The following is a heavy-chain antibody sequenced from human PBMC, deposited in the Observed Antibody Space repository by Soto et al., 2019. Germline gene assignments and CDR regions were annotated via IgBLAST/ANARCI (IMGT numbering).Heavy chain of an antibody. CDR1: GFTFSSYA. CDR3: AKRAVGIYFDY. V-gene: IGHV3-23*01. Sequence: EVQLLESGGGLVQPGGSLRLSCAVSGFTFSSYAMNWVRQAPGKGLEWVSVISGSGGSTYYADSVKGRFTISRDNSKNTLYLQMNSLRAVDTAVSYCAKRAVGIYFDYWGQGTLVTVSS. CDR2: ISGSGGST. D-gene: IGHD6-13*01. J-gene: IGHJ4*02.